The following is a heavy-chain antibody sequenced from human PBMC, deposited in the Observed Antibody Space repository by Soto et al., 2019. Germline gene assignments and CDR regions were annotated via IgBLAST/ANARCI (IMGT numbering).Heavy chain of an antibody. CDR2: IYYSGST. Sequence: SETLSLTCTVSGGSIRSYYWSWIRQPPGKGLEWIGYIYYSGSTNYNPSLKSRVTISVDRSKNQFSLKLSSVTAADTAVYYCARGYHYYYYGMDVWGQGTTVTVSS. CDR1: GGSIRSYY. CDR3: ARGYHYYYYGMDV. J-gene: IGHJ6*02. V-gene: IGHV4-59*01. D-gene: IGHD5-12*01.